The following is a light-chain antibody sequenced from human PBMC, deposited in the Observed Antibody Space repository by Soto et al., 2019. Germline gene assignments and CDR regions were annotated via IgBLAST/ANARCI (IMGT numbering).Light chain of an antibody. CDR3: QQSYSTLWT. J-gene: IGKJ1*01. Sequence: DIQMTQSPSTLSASVGDRVTITCGASQSISSYLNWYQQKPGKAPKLLIYAASSLQSGVPSRFSGSGSGTDFTLTISSLQPEDFATYYCQQSYSTLWTFGQGTKVDIK. CDR2: AAS. V-gene: IGKV1-39*01. CDR1: QSISSY.